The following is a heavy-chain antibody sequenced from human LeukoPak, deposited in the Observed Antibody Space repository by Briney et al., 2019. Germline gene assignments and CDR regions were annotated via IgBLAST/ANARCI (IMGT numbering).Heavy chain of an antibody. CDR2: ISGSGGST. CDR1: GFTFSSYA. D-gene: IGHD6-13*01. V-gene: IGHV3-23*01. J-gene: IGHJ5*02. Sequence: GGSLRLSCAASGFTFSSYAMSWVRQAPGKGLEWVSAISGSGGSTYYADSVKGRFTISRDNSKNTLYLQMNSLRAGDTAMYYCASSPAYSSSWYAIDTWGQGTLVTVSS. CDR3: ASSPAYSSSWYAIDT.